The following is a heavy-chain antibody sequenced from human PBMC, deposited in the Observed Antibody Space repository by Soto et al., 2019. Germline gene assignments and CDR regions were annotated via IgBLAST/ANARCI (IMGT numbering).Heavy chain of an antibody. D-gene: IGHD3-22*01. J-gene: IGHJ4*02. CDR3: ARDYYDSSGYNY. Sequence: QVQLVQSGAEVKKPGSSVKVSCKASGGTFSSYTISWVRQAPGQGLEWMGRIIPILGIANYAQKFQGRVXIXAXXSTSTAYMELSSLRSEDTAVYYCARDYYDSSGYNYWGQGTLVTVSS. CDR2: IIPILGIA. CDR1: GGTFSSYT. V-gene: IGHV1-69*08.